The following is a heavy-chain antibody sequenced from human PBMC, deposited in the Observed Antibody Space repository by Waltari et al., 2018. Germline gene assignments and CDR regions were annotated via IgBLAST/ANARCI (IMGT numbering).Heavy chain of an antibody. CDR1: GFPLNDFP. V-gene: IGHV3-23*01. CDR3: AKSSFNYDFVMAT. Sequence: EVHLLESGGGLVQPGESLRLSCAVSGFPLNDFPMTWVRQVSGKGVEGVSSSRNRGETPFYADSVRGRFTISKDISKNTLFLDMIGLRGEDTATYYCAKSSFNYDFVMATWGQGALVTVSS. D-gene: IGHD3-3*01. J-gene: IGHJ5*02. CDR2: SRNRGETP.